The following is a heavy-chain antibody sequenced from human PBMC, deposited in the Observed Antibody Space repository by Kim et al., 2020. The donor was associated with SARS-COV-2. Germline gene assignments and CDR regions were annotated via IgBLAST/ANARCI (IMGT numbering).Heavy chain of an antibody. Sequence: YYADAVKGRFTISRDNSKNTLYLQMNSLRAEDTAVYYCAKGGVVPAYFDYWGQGTLVTVSS. J-gene: IGHJ4*02. CDR3: AKGGVVPAYFDY. D-gene: IGHD2-2*01. V-gene: IGHV3-23*01.